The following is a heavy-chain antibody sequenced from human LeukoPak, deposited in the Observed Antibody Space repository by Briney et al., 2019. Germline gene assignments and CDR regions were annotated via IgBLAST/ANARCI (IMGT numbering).Heavy chain of an antibody. J-gene: IGHJ6*02. CDR3: AQATGYSYGPWDYYYYYGMDV. Sequence: SSVTVSCKTSGYTFTYYYIHWARQPPGQGLEWMGRIIPILGIANYAQKFQGRVTITADKSTSTAYMELSSLRSEDTAVYYCAQATGYSYGPWDYYYYYGMDVWGQGTTVTVSS. V-gene: IGHV1-69*02. CDR1: GYTFTYYY. D-gene: IGHD5-18*01. CDR2: IIPILGIA.